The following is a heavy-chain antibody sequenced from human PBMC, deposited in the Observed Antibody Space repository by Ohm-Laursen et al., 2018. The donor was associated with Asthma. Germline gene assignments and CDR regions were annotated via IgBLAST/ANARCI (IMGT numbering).Heavy chain of an antibody. J-gene: IGHJ6*02. D-gene: IGHD3-3*01. CDR2: IDWDDDK. Sequence: TQTLTLTCTFSGFSLSTSGMRVSWIRQPPVKALEWLARIDWDDDKFYSTSLKTRLTISKDTSKNQVVLTMTNMDPVDTATYYCALGFGVDRNRYYYGMDVWGQGTTVTVSS. CDR1: GFSLSTSGMR. CDR3: ALGFGVDRNRYYYGMDV. V-gene: IGHV2-70*04.